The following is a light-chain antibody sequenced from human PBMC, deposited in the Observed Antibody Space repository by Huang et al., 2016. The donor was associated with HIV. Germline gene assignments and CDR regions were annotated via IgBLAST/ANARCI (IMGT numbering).Light chain of an antibody. J-gene: IGKJ2*01. CDR1: QNVSSNY. CDR3: QQYGSSPYT. Sequence: EIVLTQSPGTLSLSAGERATLSCRANQNVSSNYLAWFQEKPGQAPRLLIYVASSRATDIPDRFSGCGSGTDFTLTISGLEPEDFAVYFCQQYGSSPYTFGQGTKLEIK. V-gene: IGKV3-20*01. CDR2: VAS.